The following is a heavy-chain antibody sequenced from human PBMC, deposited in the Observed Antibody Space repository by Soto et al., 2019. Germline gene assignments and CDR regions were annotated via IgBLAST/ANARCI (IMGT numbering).Heavy chain of an antibody. J-gene: IGHJ6*02. Sequence: GASVKVSCTASGGTFSSYAISWVRQAPGQGLEWMGGIIPIFGTAKYAQKFQGRVTITADESTSTAYMELSSLRSEDTAVYYCARTPSMLVVGYYYYYGMDVWGQGTTVTVSS. CDR2: IIPIFGTA. V-gene: IGHV1-69*13. D-gene: IGHD6-6*01. CDR1: GGTFSSYA. CDR3: ARTPSMLVVGYYYYYGMDV.